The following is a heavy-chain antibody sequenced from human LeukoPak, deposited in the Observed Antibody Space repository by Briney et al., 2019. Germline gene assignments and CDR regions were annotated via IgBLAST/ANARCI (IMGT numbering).Heavy chain of an antibody. Sequence: ASVKVSCKASGYTFTGYYMHWVRQAPGQGLEWMGWINPNSGGTNYAQKFQGRVTMTRDTSISTAYVELNRLRSDDTAVYYCARGMEPLNLYYMDVWGKGTTVTVYS. CDR3: ARGMEPLNLYYMDV. J-gene: IGHJ6*03. CDR1: GYTFTGYY. D-gene: IGHD1-26*01. V-gene: IGHV1-2*02. CDR2: INPNSGGT.